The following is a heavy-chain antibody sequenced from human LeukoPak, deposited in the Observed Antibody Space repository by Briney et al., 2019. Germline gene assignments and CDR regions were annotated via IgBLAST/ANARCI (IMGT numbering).Heavy chain of an antibody. J-gene: IGHJ4*02. CDR3: ARVVSNYYFDY. CDR1: GGSISSGGYS. Sequence: PSETLSLTCAVSGGSISSGGYSWSWIWQPPGKGLEWIGYIYHSGSTYYNPSLKSRVTISVDRSKNQFSLKLSSVTAADTAVYYCARVVSNYYFDYWGQGTLVTVSS. V-gene: IGHV4-30-2*01. CDR2: IYHSGST. D-gene: IGHD4-11*01.